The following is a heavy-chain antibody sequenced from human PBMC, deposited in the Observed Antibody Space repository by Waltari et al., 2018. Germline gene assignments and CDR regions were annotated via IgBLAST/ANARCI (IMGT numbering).Heavy chain of an antibody. Sequence: QVQLQESGPGLVKPSETLSLTCAVSGYSISSGYYWCWIRQPPGKGLEWIGSIYQSGSTYYNPSLKSRVTISVDTSKNQFSLKLSSVTAADTAVYYCATRRSSGWEDNWGQGTLVTVSS. CDR2: IYQSGST. V-gene: IGHV4-38-2*01. CDR1: GYSISSGYY. D-gene: IGHD6-19*01. J-gene: IGHJ4*02. CDR3: ATRRSSGWEDN.